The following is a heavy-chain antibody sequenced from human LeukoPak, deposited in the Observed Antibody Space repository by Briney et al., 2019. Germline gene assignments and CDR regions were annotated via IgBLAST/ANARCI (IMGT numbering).Heavy chain of an antibody. D-gene: IGHD5-24*01. J-gene: IGHJ6*03. V-gene: IGHV1-46*01. CDR1: GYTFTSYY. CDR3: ARGDLRDGYNHGYYMDV. Sequence: GASVKVSCKASGYTFTSYYMHWVRRAPGQGLEWMGIINPSGGSTSYAQKFQGRVTMTRDMSTSTVYMELSSLRSEDTAVYYCARGDLRDGYNHGYYMDVWGKGTTVTVSS. CDR2: INPSGGST.